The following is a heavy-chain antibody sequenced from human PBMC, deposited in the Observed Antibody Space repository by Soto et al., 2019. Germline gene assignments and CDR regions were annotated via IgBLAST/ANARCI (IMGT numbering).Heavy chain of an antibody. V-gene: IGHV4-39*01. CDR3: VRQRNSVVTQDYFDV. CDR2: IYYSGST. CDR1: GDSISSRSYY. J-gene: IGHJ4*02. D-gene: IGHD2-21*02. Sequence: SETLSLTCTVTGDSISSRSYYWGWIRQPPGKGLEWIGSIYYSGSTYNNPSLRSRVSMSIDTSKDQFSLKLKSVTAADTALYFCVRQRNSVVTQDYFDVWGQGSLVTVSS.